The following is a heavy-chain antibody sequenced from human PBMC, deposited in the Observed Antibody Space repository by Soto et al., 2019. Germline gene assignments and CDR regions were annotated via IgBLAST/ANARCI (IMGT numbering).Heavy chain of an antibody. CDR1: GYSMTSGYY. CDR2: IYHGGSI. V-gene: IGHV4-38-2*01. D-gene: IGHD3-3*01. CDR3: ARTFDYYGMDV. J-gene: IGHJ6*02. Sequence: ETLSLTCAVSGYSMTSGYYWGCVRQPPGKGLEWLGGIYHGGSIYYNPSLKSRVTISLDTSKNHFSLDLTSVTAADTAVYYCARTFDYYGMDVWGQGTTVTVSS.